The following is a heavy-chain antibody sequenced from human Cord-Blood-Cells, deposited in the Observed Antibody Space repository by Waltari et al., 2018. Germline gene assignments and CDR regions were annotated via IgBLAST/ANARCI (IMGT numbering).Heavy chain of an antibody. CDR1: GYTCTGYY. Sequence: QVQLVQAGAEVKKPGASVEVSCKASGYTCTGYYMHWVRQAPGQGLSWRGWINPNSGGTNYAQKFQGRVTMTRDTSISTAYMELSRLRSDDTAVYYCAREAYSSSYFDYWGQGTLVTVSS. CDR3: AREAYSSSYFDY. CDR2: INPNSGGT. J-gene: IGHJ4*02. V-gene: IGHV1-2*02. D-gene: IGHD6-6*01.